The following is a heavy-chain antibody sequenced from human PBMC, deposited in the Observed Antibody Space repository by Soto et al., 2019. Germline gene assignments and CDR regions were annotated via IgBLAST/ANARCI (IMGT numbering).Heavy chain of an antibody. J-gene: IGHJ3*01. Sequence: QLVESGGGLVQPGRSLRLSCAASGFTFDDYAMHWVRQAPGKGLEWVSGISWSGDNMAYADSVKGRFITSRDNVKNSLYLQMNSLRVEYTSLYHCVKVSYSSLTTLGSAFDVWGQGTMVTVS. D-gene: IGHD4-4*01. CDR3: VKVSYSSLTTLGSAFDV. V-gene: IGHV3-9*01. CDR2: ISWSGDNM. CDR1: GFTFDDYA.